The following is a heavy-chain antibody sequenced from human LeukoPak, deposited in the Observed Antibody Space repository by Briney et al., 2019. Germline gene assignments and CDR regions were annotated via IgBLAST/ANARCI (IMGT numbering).Heavy chain of an antibody. CDR1: GYTFTNYA. CDR3: ARGLRGSPAFDY. Sequence: SVKVSCKASGYTFTNYAISWVRQAPGQGLEWMGGIIPIFGTANYAQKFQGRVTITADKSTSTAYMELSSLRSEDTAVYYCARGLRGSPAFDYWGQGTLVTVSS. D-gene: IGHD2-2*01. CDR2: IIPIFGTA. J-gene: IGHJ4*02. V-gene: IGHV1-69*06.